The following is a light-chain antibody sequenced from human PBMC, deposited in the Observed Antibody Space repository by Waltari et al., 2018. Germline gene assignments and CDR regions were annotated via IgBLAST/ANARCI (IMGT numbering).Light chain of an antibody. CDR2: GAS. CDR3: QHYLRLPVT. Sequence: EIVLTQSPGTLSLSPGERATLSCRTSQCVTSALAWYQQKPGRAPRLLIYGASNRATGIPDRFSGSGSGTDFSLTISSLEPEDFAVYYCQHYLRLPVTFGQGTKVEVK. V-gene: IGKV3-20*01. J-gene: IGKJ1*01. CDR1: QCVTSA.